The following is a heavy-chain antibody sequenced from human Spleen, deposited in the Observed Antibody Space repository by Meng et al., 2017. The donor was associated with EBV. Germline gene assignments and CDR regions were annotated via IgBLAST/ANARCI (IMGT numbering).Heavy chain of an antibody. Sequence: QVQLQEAGPGLVKPSETLSLTCTVSGGSVSSGSYYWSWIRRPPGKGLEWIGYIYYSGSTNYNPSLKSRVTISVDTSKNQFSLKLSSVTAADTAVYYCARQYCSTTSCYRDSFGYWGQGTLVTVSS. D-gene: IGHD2-2*01. V-gene: IGHV4-61*01. CDR2: IYYSGST. CDR3: ARQYCSTTSCYRDSFGY. J-gene: IGHJ4*02. CDR1: GGSVSSGSYY.